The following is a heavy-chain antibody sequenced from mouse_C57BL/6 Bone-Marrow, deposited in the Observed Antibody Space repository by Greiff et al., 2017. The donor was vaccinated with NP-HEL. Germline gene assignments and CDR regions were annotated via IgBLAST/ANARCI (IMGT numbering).Heavy chain of an antibody. CDR3: ARTGDGNYDY. Sequence: QVQLKESGPGILQPSQTLSLSCSFSGFSLSTFGMGVGWIRQPSGKGLEWLAHLWWDDDKYYNPALKSRLTIFNDTSKNQVFLKIANVDTADTATYYCARTGDGNYDYWGQGTTLTVSS. CDR2: LWWDDDK. V-gene: IGHV8-8*01. D-gene: IGHD2-1*01. CDR1: GFSLSTFGMG. J-gene: IGHJ2*01.